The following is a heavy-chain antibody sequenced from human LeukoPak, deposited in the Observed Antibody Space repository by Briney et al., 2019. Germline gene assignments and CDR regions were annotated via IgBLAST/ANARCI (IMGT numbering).Heavy chain of an antibody. V-gene: IGHV4-30-2*01. Sequence: SETLSLTCAVSGGSISSGGYSWSWIRQPPGKGLEWIGYIYHSGRTYYNPSLKSRVTISVDRSKNQFSLKLSSVTAADTAVYYCARAWLTYYDSSPYALDIWDQGTMVTVSS. CDR1: GGSISSGGYS. CDR2: IYHSGRT. D-gene: IGHD3-22*01. J-gene: IGHJ3*02. CDR3: ARAWLTYYDSSPYALDI.